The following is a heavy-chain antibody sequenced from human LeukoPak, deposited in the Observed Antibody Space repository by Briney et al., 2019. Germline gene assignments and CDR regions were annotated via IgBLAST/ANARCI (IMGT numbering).Heavy chain of an antibody. D-gene: IGHD6-19*01. V-gene: IGHV3-23*01. CDR3: AKASRQAAVASPLDY. CDR1: GFTFNPYA. CDR2: IEGVGVRT. J-gene: IGHJ4*02. Sequence: PGGSLRLSCAASGFTFNPYAMSWVRQAPGKGRGWVGVIEGVGVRTYYADSVKGRFTISRDNSKDTVFLQMNSLNADDTAVYYCAKASRQAAVASPLDYWGQGSLVTVSS.